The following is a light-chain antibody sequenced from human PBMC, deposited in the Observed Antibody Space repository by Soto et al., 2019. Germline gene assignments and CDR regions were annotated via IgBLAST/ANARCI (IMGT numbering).Light chain of an antibody. J-gene: IGKJ5*01. CDR1: QSVLYSSNNKNY. Sequence: DIVMTQSPDSLAVSLGERATINCKSSQSVLYSSNNKNYLAWYQQKPGQPPKLLIYWASTRESGVPDRFSGSGSGTDFTLTISSLQAEDVVVYYCQQYYSTPPRITFRQGTRLEIK. CDR3: QQYYSTPPRIT. V-gene: IGKV4-1*01. CDR2: WAS.